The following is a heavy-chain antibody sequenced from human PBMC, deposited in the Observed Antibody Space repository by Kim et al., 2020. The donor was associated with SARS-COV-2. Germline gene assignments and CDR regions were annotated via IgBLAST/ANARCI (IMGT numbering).Heavy chain of an antibody. Sequence: SETLSLTCTVSGGSISSSSYYWGWIRQPPGKGLEWIGSIYYSGSTYYNPSLKSRVTISVDTSKNQFSLKLSSVTAADTAVYYCARQCINMIVVRQAFDFWGQGTLVTVSS. CDR2: IYYSGST. CDR3: ARQCINMIVVRQAFDF. V-gene: IGHV4-39*01. CDR1: GGSISSSSYY. D-gene: IGHD3-22*01. J-gene: IGHJ4*02.